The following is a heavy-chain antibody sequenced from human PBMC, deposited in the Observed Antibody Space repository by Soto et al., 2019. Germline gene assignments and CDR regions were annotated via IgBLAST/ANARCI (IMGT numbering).Heavy chain of an antibody. V-gene: IGHV4-30-2*01. CDR3: ARTESSGIYGMDV. CDR2: IYHSGST. J-gene: IGHJ6*02. CDR1: GGSISSGGYS. Sequence: PSETLSLTCAVSGGSISSGGYSWSWIRQPPGKGLEWIGYIYHSGSTYYNPSLKSRVTISVDTSKNQFSLKLSSVTAADTAVYYCARTESSGIYGMDVWGQGTTVTVSS. D-gene: IGHD6-19*01.